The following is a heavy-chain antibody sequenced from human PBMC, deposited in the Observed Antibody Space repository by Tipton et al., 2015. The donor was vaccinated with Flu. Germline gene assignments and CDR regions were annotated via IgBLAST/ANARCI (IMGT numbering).Heavy chain of an antibody. D-gene: IGHD4-11*01. Sequence: GLVKPSETLSLTCGVSGDSIRSSNYYWGWIRQPPGKGLEWIGNTFHSGNTYLNPSLKSRVTMSIDTSKNQFSLKLSSVTASDTAVYYCARRDYSNYVSEARNRFDPWGQGALVTGSP. CDR3: ARRDYSNYVSEARNRFDP. CDR2: TFHSGNT. V-gene: IGHV4-39*07. CDR1: GDSIRSSNYY. J-gene: IGHJ5*02.